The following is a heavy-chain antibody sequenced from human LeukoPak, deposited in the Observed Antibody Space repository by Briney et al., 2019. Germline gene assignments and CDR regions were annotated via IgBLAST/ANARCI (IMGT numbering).Heavy chain of an antibody. CDR3: ARVGAYRYSGTTGGWFDP. D-gene: IGHD1-26*01. Sequence: ASVKVSCKASGYSFTNYVINWVRQAPGQGLEWMGWINTNTGSPTYAQGFTGRFVFSLDTSVNTAYLQVTSLKAEDIAVYYCARVGAYRYSGTTGGWFDPWGQGTLVTVSS. J-gene: IGHJ5*02. CDR2: INTNTGSP. V-gene: IGHV7-4-1*02. CDR1: GYSFTNYV.